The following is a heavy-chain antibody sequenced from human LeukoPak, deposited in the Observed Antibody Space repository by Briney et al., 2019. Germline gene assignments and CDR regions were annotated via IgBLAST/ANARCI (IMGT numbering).Heavy chain of an antibody. CDR3: ARGKAPGTGSASYYYYGMDV. CDR1: GYTFTSYD. Sequence: ASVKVSCKASGYTFTSYDINWVRRATGQGLEWMGWMNPNSGNTGYAQKFQGRVTMTRNTSISTAYMELSSLRSEDTAVYYCARGKAPGTGSASYYYYGMDVWGQGTTVTVSS. D-gene: IGHD1-1*01. J-gene: IGHJ6*02. CDR2: MNPNSGNT. V-gene: IGHV1-8*01.